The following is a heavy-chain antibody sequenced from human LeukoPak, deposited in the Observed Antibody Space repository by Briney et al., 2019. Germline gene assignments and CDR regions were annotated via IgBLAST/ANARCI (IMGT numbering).Heavy chain of an antibody. V-gene: IGHV3-21*01. CDR3: AYVPPSEHSSGKF. CDR1: GFTFRNFW. Sequence: GGSLRLSCAASGFTFRNFWMNWARQAPGKGLEWVSSISSSSSYIYYADSVKGRFTISRDNAKNSLYLQMNSLRAEDTAVYYCAYVPPSEHSSGKFWGQGTLVTVSS. J-gene: IGHJ4*02. D-gene: IGHD6-19*01. CDR2: ISSSSSYI.